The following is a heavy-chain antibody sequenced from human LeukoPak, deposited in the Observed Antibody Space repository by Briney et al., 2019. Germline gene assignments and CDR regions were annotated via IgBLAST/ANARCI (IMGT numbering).Heavy chain of an antibody. CDR1: GGSINSNSYY. Sequence: SETLSLTCTVSGGSINSNSYYWGWIRQPPGKGLEWIGSIYYSGSTYYNPSLKSRVTISVDTSKNQFSLKLSSVTAADTAVYYCARTTMVRGTYYMDVWGKGTTVTISS. J-gene: IGHJ6*03. V-gene: IGHV4-39*07. D-gene: IGHD3-10*01. CDR3: ARTTMVRGTYYMDV. CDR2: IYYSGST.